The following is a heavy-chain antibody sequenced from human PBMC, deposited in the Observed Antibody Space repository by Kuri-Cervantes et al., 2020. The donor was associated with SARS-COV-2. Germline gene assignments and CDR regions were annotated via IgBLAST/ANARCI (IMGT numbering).Heavy chain of an antibody. CDR2: FYDTGST. J-gene: IGHJ4*02. CDR3: ARDGSGGDADY. V-gene: IGHV4-59*12. CDR1: GGSISNYY. D-gene: IGHD2-15*01. Sequence: SETLSLTCTVSGGSISNYYWTWLRQPPGKGLEWIGDFYDTGSTNYNPSLESRVTISVDTSRRQFSLKLSSVTAADTAVYYCARDGSGGDADYWGQGTLVTVSS.